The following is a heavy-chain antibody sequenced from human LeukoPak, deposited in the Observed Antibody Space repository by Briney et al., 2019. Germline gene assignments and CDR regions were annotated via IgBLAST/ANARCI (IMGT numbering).Heavy chain of an antibody. J-gene: IGHJ4*02. Sequence: SETLSLTCTVSGGSVNSGSYYWSWIRQPPGKGLEWIGYIYYSGSTNYNPSLKSRVTISVDTSKNQFSLKLSSVTAADTAVYYCARTIYYFDCWGQGTLVTVSS. CDR1: GGSVNSGSYY. D-gene: IGHD2/OR15-2a*01. CDR2: IYYSGST. V-gene: IGHV4-61*01. CDR3: ARTIYYFDC.